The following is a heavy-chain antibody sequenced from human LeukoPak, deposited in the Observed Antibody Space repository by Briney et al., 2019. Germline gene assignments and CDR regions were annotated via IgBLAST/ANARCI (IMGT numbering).Heavy chain of an antibody. Sequence: ASVKVSCKASGYTFTSYDINWVRQATGQGLEWMGWMNPNSGNTGYAQKFQGRVTMTRNNSIRTAYMELSSLRSEDTAVYYCARGPTIDHMDVWGKGTTVTVSS. V-gene: IGHV1-8*01. CDR2: MNPNSGNT. CDR1: GYTFTSYD. J-gene: IGHJ6*03. D-gene: IGHD1-1*01. CDR3: ARGPTIDHMDV.